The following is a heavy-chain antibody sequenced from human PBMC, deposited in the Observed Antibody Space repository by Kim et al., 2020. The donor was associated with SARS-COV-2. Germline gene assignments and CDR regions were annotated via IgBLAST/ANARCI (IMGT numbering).Heavy chain of an antibody. CDR2: IYYSGST. J-gene: IGHJ4*02. V-gene: IGHV4-59*13. CDR3: ARVDTAAAVD. Sequence: PETLSLTCTVSGGSISSYYWSWIRQPPGKGLEWIGYIYYSGSTNYNPSLKSRVTISVDTSKNQFSLKLSSVTAADTAVYYCARVDTAAAVDWGQGTLVTVSS. D-gene: IGHD6-13*01. CDR1: GGSISSYY.